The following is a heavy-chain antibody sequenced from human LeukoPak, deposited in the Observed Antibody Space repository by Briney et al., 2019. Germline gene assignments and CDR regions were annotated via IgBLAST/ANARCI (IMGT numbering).Heavy chain of an antibody. CDR2: ISSNGGST. Sequence: GGSLRLSCAASGFTFSSYAMHWVRQAPGKGLEYVSAISSNGGSTYYANSVKGRFTISRDNSKNTLYLQMGSLRAEDMAVHYCARGTEITMVRGVTPVDYWGQGTPVTVSS. D-gene: IGHD3-10*01. V-gene: IGHV3-64*01. CDR3: ARGTEITMVRGVTPVDY. CDR1: GFTFSSYA. J-gene: IGHJ4*02.